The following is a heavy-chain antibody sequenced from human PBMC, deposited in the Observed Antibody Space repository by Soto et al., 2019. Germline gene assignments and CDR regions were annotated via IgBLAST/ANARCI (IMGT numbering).Heavy chain of an antibody. D-gene: IGHD1-1*01. Sequence: SVKVSCKASGGTFSDFTINWVRQAPGQRLEWMGGIIIPICDTANYAEKFQGRVTITADESTRTSFMEVSSLRSEDTAVYYCARNGTLTGYSYGMDVWGQGTMVTVSS. J-gene: IGHJ6*02. CDR2: IIIPICDTA. V-gene: IGHV1-69*13. CDR3: ARNGTLTGYSYGMDV. CDR1: GGTFSDFT.